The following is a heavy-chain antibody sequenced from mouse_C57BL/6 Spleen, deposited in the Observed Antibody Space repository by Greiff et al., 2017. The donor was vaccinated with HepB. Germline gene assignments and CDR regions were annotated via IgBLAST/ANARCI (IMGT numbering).Heavy chain of an antibody. CDR3: AMIPYSNYGDY. CDR2: INPNNGGT. J-gene: IGHJ2*01. Sequence: EVQLQQSGPELVKPGASVKISCKASGYTFTDYYMNWVKQSHGKSLEWIGDINPNNGGTSYNQKFKGKATLTVDKSSSTAYMELRSLTSEDSAVYYCAMIPYSNYGDYWGQGTTLTVSS. V-gene: IGHV1-26*01. D-gene: IGHD2-5*01. CDR1: GYTFTDYY.